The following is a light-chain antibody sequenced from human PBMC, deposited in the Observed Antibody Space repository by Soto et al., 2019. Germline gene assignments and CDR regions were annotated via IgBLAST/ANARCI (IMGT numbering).Light chain of an antibody. CDR1: SSNIESNT. Sequence: QSVLTQPPSASGTPGQRVTISCSGSSSNIESNTVTWYQQLPGTAPKLVIYSNYDRPSGVPDRFSGSTSGTSASLVIRGLQSEDEADYYCAAWDDSLNGYVFGGGTKVTAL. CDR2: SNY. CDR3: AAWDDSLNGYV. V-gene: IGLV1-44*01. J-gene: IGLJ1*01.